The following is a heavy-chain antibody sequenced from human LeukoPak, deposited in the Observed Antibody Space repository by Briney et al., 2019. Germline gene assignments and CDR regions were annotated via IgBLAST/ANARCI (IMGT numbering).Heavy chain of an antibody. J-gene: IGHJ4*02. CDR3: VLALPVSGNNYFDD. CDR1: GFSFSTYA. D-gene: IGHD6-19*01. CDR2: IYTDGGA. Sequence: QSGGSLRLSCAASGFSFSTYAMSWVRQAPGKGLEWVSVIYTDGGASYADSVKGRFTISRDNSKNTLYLQMNSLRAEDTAVYYCVLALPVSGNNYFDDWGQGTLLTVSS. V-gene: IGHV3-66*01.